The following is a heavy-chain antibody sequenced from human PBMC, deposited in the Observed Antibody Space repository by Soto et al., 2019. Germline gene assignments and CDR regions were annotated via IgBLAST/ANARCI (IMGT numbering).Heavy chain of an antibody. CDR3: AKTHDILTGYAFDAFDI. J-gene: IGHJ3*02. CDR1: GFTFSSYA. CDR2: ISGSGGST. Sequence: SGGSLRLSCAASGFTFSSYAMSWVRQAPGKGLEWVSAISGSGGSTYYADSVKGRFTISRDNPKNTLYLQMNSLRAEDTAVYYCAKTHDILTGYAFDAFDIWGQGTMVTVSS. D-gene: IGHD3-9*01. V-gene: IGHV3-23*01.